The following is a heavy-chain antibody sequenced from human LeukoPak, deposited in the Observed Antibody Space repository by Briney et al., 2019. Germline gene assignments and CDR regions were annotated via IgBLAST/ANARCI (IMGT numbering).Heavy chain of an antibody. J-gene: IGHJ6*03. CDR3: ARCRVAYMDV. Sequence: GESLRLSCAASGFTVSGNYMSWVRQAPGKGLEWVSIIYNGGGTYYADSVKGRFTISRDNSKNTMYLQMNSLRAEDTAVYYCARCRVAYMDVWGKGTTVTVSS. CDR1: GFTVSGNY. D-gene: IGHD5-12*01. V-gene: IGHV3-53*01. CDR2: IYNGGGT.